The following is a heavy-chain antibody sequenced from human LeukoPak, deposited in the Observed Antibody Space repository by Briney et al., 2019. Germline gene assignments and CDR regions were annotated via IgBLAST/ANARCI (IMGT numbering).Heavy chain of an antibody. D-gene: IGHD4-23*01. J-gene: IGHJ5*01. V-gene: IGHV4-38-2*01. CDR3: ASGNLFAS. Sequence: SETVTLTCGVSGYSIASGYYWGWIRQPPGKGLEWIGSIYHTGTAYYNPSLQSRVTISVDTSKNQFSLKLTSMTATDTGFYYGASGNLFASWGREPRDTVSS. CDR2: IYHTGTA. CDR1: GYSIASGYY.